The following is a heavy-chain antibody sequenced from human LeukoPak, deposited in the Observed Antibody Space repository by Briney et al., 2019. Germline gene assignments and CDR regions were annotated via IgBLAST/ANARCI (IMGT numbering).Heavy chain of an antibody. CDR1: GFTFSSYG. CDR2: VSYDGSNK. V-gene: IGHV3-30*03. J-gene: IGHJ4*02. Sequence: GGSLRLSCAASGFTFSSYGMHWVRQAPGKGLEWVAVVSYDGSNKYYADSVKGRFTISRDNSKNTLYLQMNSLRAEDTAVYYCAISSSSDYWGQGTLVTVSS. CDR3: AISSSSDY. D-gene: IGHD6-13*01.